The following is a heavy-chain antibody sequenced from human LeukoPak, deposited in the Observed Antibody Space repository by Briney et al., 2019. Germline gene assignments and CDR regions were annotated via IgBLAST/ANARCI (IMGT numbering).Heavy chain of an antibody. V-gene: IGHV4-34*01. D-gene: IGHD6-19*01. CDR1: GGSFSGYY. Sequence: SETLSLTCAVYGGSFSGYYWSLIRQPPGKGLEWLGEINHSGSTNYNPSLKSRVTISVDTSKNQFSLKLSSVTAADTAVYYCARGPSQWLVGQDRARRPYWGQGTLVTVSS. J-gene: IGHJ4*02. CDR2: INHSGST. CDR3: ARGPSQWLVGQDRARRPY.